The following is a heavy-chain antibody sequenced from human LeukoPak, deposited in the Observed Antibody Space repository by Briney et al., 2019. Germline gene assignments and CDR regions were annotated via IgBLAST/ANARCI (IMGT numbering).Heavy chain of an antibody. Sequence: ASVKVSCKVSGYTLTELSMHWVRQAPGKGRECMGGFDPEDGETIYAQKFQGRVTMTEDTSTDTAYMELSSLRSEDTAVYYCLEFGGVIVSYWGQGTLVTVSS. D-gene: IGHD3-16*02. CDR1: GYTLTELS. CDR2: FDPEDGET. CDR3: LEFGGVIVSY. V-gene: IGHV1-24*01. J-gene: IGHJ4*02.